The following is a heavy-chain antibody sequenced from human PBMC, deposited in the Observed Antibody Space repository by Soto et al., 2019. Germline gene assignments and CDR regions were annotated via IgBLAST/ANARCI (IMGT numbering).Heavy chain of an antibody. CDR2: ISYDGSNR. CDR3: ARSAAYYPLDC. V-gene: IGHV3-30-3*01. Sequence: QVQLVESGGGVVQPGRSLRLSCAASGFTFSHYAMHWGRQAPGKGLEWVAVISYDGSNRYYADSVKGRFTISRDNSKKPLYLQMNSLRPDDTSIYYCARSAAYYPLDCWGQGTLVTVSS. CDR1: GFTFSHYA. D-gene: IGHD3-22*01. J-gene: IGHJ4*02.